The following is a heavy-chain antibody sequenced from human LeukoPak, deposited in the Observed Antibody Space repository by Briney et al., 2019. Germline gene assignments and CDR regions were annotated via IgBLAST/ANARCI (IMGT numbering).Heavy chain of an antibody. J-gene: IGHJ4*02. CDR3: ARDRGDIVATITNLVGAFNDY. D-gene: IGHD5-12*01. Sequence: GASVKVSCKASGYTFTTYGISWVRQAPGQGLEWMGWISAYNGNTNYAQKLQGRVTMTTDTSTSTAYMELRSLRSDDTAVYYCARDRGDIVATITNLVGAFNDYWGQGTLVTVSS. CDR1: GYTFTTYG. CDR2: ISAYNGNT. V-gene: IGHV1-18*01.